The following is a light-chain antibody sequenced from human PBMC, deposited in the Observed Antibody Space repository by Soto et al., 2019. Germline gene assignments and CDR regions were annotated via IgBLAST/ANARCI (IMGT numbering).Light chain of an antibody. CDR2: DTS. J-gene: IGLJ3*02. CDR3: LLSYSGARV. Sequence: QAVVTQEPSLTVSPGGTVTLTCGSSTGAVTSGHFPYWFQQRPGQAPRTLIFDTSNKHSWTPARFSGSLLGGKAALTLSGAQPEDEADYYCLLSYSGARVFGGGTKVTVL. CDR1: TGAVTSGHF. V-gene: IGLV7-46*01.